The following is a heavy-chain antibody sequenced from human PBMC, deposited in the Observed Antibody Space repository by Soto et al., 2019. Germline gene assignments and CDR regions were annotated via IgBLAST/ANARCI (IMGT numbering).Heavy chain of an antibody. D-gene: IGHD3-10*01. J-gene: IGHJ3*02. CDR3: ARDATMVRGVIGAFDI. CDR2: INPSGGST. V-gene: IGHV1-46*01. CDR1: GYTFTSYY. Sequence: ASVKVSCKASGYTFTSYYMHWVRQAPGQGLEWMGIINPSGGSTSYAQKFQGRVTMTRDTSTSTVYMELSSLRSEDTAVYYCARDATMVRGVIGAFDIWGQGTMVTVSS.